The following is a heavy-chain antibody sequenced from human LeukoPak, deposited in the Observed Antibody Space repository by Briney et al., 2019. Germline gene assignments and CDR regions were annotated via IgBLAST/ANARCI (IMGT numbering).Heavy chain of an antibody. CDR1: GGSISSSSYY. J-gene: IGHJ3*02. V-gene: IGHV4-39*07. Sequence: SETLSLTCIVSGGSISSSSYYWAWIRQPPGKGLEWIGSFYYSGSTYYNPSLKSRVSISVDTSKNQFSLKLSSVTAADTAAYYCARDHLYSSGWYLGYDAFDIWGQGTMVTVSS. D-gene: IGHD6-19*01. CDR3: ARDHLYSSGWYLGYDAFDI. CDR2: FYYSGST.